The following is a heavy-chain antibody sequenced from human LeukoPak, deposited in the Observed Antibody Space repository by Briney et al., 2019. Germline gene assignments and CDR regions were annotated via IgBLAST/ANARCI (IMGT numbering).Heavy chain of an antibody. D-gene: IGHD3-22*01. J-gene: IGHJ1*01. CDR3: ANSQLAAYDRVGYSQH. V-gene: IGHV1-69*13. Sequence: SVNVSFKASGGTFSIYAISWVRQAPGQGLEWMGGIIPIFGTANYTQKFQGRVTITADESTSTAYMELSSLRSEDTAVYYCANSQLAAYDRVGYSQHWGQGTLVTVSS. CDR1: GGTFSIYA. CDR2: IIPIFGTA.